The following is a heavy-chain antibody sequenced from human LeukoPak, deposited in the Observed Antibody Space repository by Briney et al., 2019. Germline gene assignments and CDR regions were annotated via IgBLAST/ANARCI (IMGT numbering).Heavy chain of an antibody. V-gene: IGHV3-23*01. D-gene: IGHD2-8*01. J-gene: IGHJ4*02. CDR1: GFTFSNYA. Sequence: GGSLRLSCAASGFTFSNYAMSWVRQAPGKGLEWVSAISGSGGTTYYADSVKGRFTISRDNSKNTVSLQMNSLRAEDTAVYYCAKEMLVYAMTTALDYWGQGSLVDVSS. CDR2: ISGSGGTT. CDR3: AKEMLVYAMTTALDY.